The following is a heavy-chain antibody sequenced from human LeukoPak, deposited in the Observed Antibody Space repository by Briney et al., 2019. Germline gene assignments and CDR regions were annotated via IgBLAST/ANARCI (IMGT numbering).Heavy chain of an antibody. CDR2: IIPIFGTA. D-gene: IGHD2-21*02. CDR3: ATDLCGGDCYLPLLDY. J-gene: IGHJ4*02. CDR1: GGTFSSYA. Sequence: SVKVSCKASGGTFSSYAISWVRQTPGQGLEWMGGIIPIFGTANYAQKFQGRVTITTDESTSTAYMELSSLRSEDTAVYYCATDLCGGDCYLPLLDYWGQGTLVTVSS. V-gene: IGHV1-69*05.